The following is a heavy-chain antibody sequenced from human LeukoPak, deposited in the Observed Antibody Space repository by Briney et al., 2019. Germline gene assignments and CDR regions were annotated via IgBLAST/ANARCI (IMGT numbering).Heavy chain of an antibody. J-gene: IGHJ4*02. CDR2: ISYDGSNK. CDR1: GFTFSSYW. Sequence: TGGSLRLSCAASGFTFSSYWMSWVRQAPGKGLEWVAVISYDGSNKYYADSVKGRFTISRDNSKNTLYLQMNSLRAEDTAVYYCAQSFPGSWYVFDYWGQGTLVTVSS. D-gene: IGHD6-13*01. CDR3: AQSFPGSWYVFDY. V-gene: IGHV3-30*18.